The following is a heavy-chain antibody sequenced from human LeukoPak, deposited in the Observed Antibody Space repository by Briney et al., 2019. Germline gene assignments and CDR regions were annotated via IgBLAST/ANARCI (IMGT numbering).Heavy chain of an antibody. CDR3: AREVVVASDAFDI. J-gene: IGHJ3*02. CDR2: ISSSGSTI. D-gene: IGHD2-15*01. V-gene: IGHV3-11*01. CDR1: GFTFSDYY. Sequence: GGSLRLSCAASGFTFSDYYMSWIRQAPGKGLEWVSYISSSGSTIYYADSVKGRFTISRDNAKKSLYLQMNSLRADDTAVYYCAREVVVASDAFDIWGQGTMVTVSS.